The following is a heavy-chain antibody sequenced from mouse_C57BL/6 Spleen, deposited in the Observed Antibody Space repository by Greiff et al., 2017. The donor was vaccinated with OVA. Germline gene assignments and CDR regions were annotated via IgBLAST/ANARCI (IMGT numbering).Heavy chain of an antibody. V-gene: IGHV1-22*01. D-gene: IGHD2-2*01. J-gene: IGHJ1*03. CDR1: GYTFTDYN. CDR2: INPNNGGT. Sequence: VQLQQSGPELVKPGASVKMSCKASGYTFTDYNMHWVKQSHGKSLEWIGYINPNNGGTSYNQKFKGKATLTVNKSSSTAYMELRSLTSEDSAVYYCARGGYDGSEYFDVWGTGTTVTVSS. CDR3: ARGGYDGSEYFDV.